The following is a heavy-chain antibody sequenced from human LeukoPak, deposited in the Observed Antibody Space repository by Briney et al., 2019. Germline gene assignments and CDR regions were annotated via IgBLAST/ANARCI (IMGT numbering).Heavy chain of an antibody. J-gene: IGHJ3*02. CDR3: AKAYSTSLYGDAFHI. CDR2: ITGDASVT. D-gene: IGHD6-13*01. CDR1: GFTFRFYA. V-gene: IGHV3-23*01. Sequence: GGSLRLSCAGSGFTFRFYAMTWVRQAAGKGLEWVSGITGDASVTYDADSVKGRFNISIDNSKNTLYLQLNSLRVEDTAVYYCAKAYSTSLYGDAFHIWSQGTMVTVSP.